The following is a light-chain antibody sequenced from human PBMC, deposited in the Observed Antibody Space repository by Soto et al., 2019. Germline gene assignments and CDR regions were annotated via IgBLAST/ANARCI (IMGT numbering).Light chain of an antibody. CDR3: QTWGTGIVI. CDR1: SGHSSYV. V-gene: IGLV4-69*01. Sequence: QPVLTQSPSASASLGSSVKLTCTLSSGHSSYVIAGHQQQPEKGPRYLMKLKSDGSHSQGDVIPDRFSGSSSGAERYLTIARLQSEDEADYYCQTWGTGIVIFGGGTKLTVL. J-gene: IGLJ2*01. CDR2: LKSDGSH.